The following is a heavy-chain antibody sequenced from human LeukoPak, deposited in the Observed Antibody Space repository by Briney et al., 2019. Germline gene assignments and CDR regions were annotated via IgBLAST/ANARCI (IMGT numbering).Heavy chain of an antibody. V-gene: IGHV4-59*01. D-gene: IGHD1-26*01. J-gene: IGHJ4*02. CDR1: GGSISPYY. Sequence: PSETLSLTCTVSGGSISPYYWSWIRQPPGKGLEWIGSIYYSGTTYYNPSLKSRVTMSVDTSKNQFSLKLSSVTAADTAVYYCARGRVGGSYWGQGTLVTVSS. CDR2: IYYSGTT. CDR3: ARGRVGGSY.